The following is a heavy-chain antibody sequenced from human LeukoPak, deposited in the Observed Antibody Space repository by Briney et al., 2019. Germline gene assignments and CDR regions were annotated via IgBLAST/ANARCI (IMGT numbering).Heavy chain of an antibody. CDR3: ARAIDSSGWSIYYFDY. Sequence: SETLSLTCTVSGDSISSYSWSWIRQPPGKGLEWIGYVYYSGSTNYNPPLKSRVTISVDTSKNQFSLKLSSVTAADTAVYYCARAIDSSGWSIYYFDYWGQGTLVTVSS. D-gene: IGHD6-19*01. CDR1: GDSISSYS. J-gene: IGHJ4*02. CDR2: VYYSGST. V-gene: IGHV4-59*01.